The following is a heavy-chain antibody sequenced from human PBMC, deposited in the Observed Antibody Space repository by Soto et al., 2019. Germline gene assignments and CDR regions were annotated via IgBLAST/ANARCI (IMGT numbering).Heavy chain of an antibody. CDR1: GGTFSSYA. D-gene: IGHD2-2*01. CDR2: IIPIFGTA. V-gene: IGHV1-69*12. CDR3: ASHSSLRGYCISTSCYGYYYGMDV. J-gene: IGHJ6*02. Sequence: QVQLVQSGAEVKKPGSSVKVSCKASGGTFSSYAISWARQAPGQGLAWMGGIIPIFGTADYAQKFQGRVTITADESTSTAYMELSSLRSEDTAVYYCASHSSLRGYCISTSCYGYYYGMDVWGQGTTVTVSS.